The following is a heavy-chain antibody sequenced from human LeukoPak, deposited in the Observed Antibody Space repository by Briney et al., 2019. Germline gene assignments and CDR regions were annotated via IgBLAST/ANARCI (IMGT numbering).Heavy chain of an antibody. CDR1: GFTFTSSA. V-gene: IGHV1-58*02. Sequence: ASVKVSCKASGFTFTSSAMQWVRQARGQRLEWIGWIVVGSGNTNYAQKFQERVTITRDMSTSTAYMELSSLRSEDTAVYYCAGGRSEYYDGSGFYPPDFDYGGQGTLVPVS. D-gene: IGHD3-22*01. J-gene: IGHJ4*02. CDR3: AGGRSEYYDGSGFYPPDFDY. CDR2: IVVGSGNT.